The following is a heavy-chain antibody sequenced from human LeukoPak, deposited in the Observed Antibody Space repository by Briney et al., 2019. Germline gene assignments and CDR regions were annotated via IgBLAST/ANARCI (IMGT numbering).Heavy chain of an antibody. CDR2: IWYDGSSK. J-gene: IGHJ4*02. CDR3: ARSQSSSLIDY. D-gene: IGHD6-13*01. V-gene: IGHV3-33*01. Sequence: GRSLRLSCAASGFSFSAYGVHWVRQAPGKGLEWVAVIWYDGSSKDYADSVKGRFTLSRDNSKNTLYLQMNSLTVEDTAVYYCARSQSSSLIDYWGQGTPVTVSS. CDR1: GFSFSAYG.